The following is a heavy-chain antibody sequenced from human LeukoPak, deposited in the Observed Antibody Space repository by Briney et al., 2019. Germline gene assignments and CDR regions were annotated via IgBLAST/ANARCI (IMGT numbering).Heavy chain of an antibody. J-gene: IGHJ4*02. CDR2: INNNGGII. CDR1: GFTFSDYY. D-gene: IGHD2-15*01. Sequence: GGSLRLSCTASGFTFSDYYMSWIRQTPGKGLEWVSYINNNGGIIYYADSVKGRFTISRDNAKNSLSLQMSTLIADDTAVYYCAKGVAPDYWGQGTLVTVSS. CDR3: AKGVAPDY. V-gene: IGHV3-11*01.